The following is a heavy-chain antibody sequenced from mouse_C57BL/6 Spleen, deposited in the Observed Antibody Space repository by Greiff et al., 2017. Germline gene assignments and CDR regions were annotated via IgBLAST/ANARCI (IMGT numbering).Heavy chain of an antibody. CDR1: GYTFTSYW. CDR2: IHPNSGST. CDR3: ARGGDYDGSFDY. Sequence: QVQLQQPGAELVKPGASVKLSCKASGYTFTSYWMHWVKQRPGQGLEWIGMIHPNSGSTNYNEKFKSKATLTVDKSSSTAYMQLSSLTSEDSAVYYCARGGDYDGSFDYWGQGTTRTVSS. V-gene: IGHV1-64*01. J-gene: IGHJ2*01. D-gene: IGHD2-4*01.